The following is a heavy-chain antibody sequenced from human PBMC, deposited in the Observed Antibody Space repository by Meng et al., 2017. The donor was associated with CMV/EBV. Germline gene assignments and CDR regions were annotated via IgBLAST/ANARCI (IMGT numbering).Heavy chain of an antibody. CDR1: GGPISSSSYY. CDR3: ASTGRLAPYYYYGMDV. Sequence: SETLSLTCTVSGGPISSSSYYWGWIRQPPGKRLEWIGSIYYSGSTYYNPSLKSRVTISVDTSKNQFSLKLSSVTAADTAVYYCASTGRLAPYYYYGMDVWGQGTTVTVSS. CDR2: IYYSGST. J-gene: IGHJ6*02. V-gene: IGHV4-39*01. D-gene: IGHD3-9*01.